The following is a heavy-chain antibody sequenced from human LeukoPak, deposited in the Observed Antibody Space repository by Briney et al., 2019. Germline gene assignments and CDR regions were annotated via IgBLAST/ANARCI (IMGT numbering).Heavy chain of an antibody. J-gene: IGHJ4*02. Sequence: SVKVSCKASGYTFTNYDISWVRQAPGQGLEWMGGIIPIFGTANYAQKFQGRVTITADESTSTAYMELSSLRSEDTAVYYCARDPDSSGPSGGYWGQGTLVTVSS. CDR1: GYTFTNYD. CDR3: ARDPDSSGPSGGY. D-gene: IGHD6-19*01. V-gene: IGHV1-69*13. CDR2: IIPIFGTA.